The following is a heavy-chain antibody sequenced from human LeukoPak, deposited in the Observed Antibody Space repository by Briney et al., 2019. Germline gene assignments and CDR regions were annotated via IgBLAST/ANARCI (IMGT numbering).Heavy chain of an antibody. J-gene: IGHJ4*02. D-gene: IGHD3-10*01. Sequence: GGSLRLSCAASGFTFSSYAMSWVRQAPGKGLEWVSSISSSSSYIYYADSVKGRFTISRDNAKNSLYLQMNSLRAEDTAVYYCARELLGFSDYWGQGTLVTVSS. V-gene: IGHV3-21*01. CDR3: ARELLGFSDY. CDR1: GFTFSSYA. CDR2: ISSSSSYI.